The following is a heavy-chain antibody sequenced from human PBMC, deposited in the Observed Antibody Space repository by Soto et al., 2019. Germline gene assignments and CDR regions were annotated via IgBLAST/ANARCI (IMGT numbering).Heavy chain of an antibody. Sequence: LRLSCAASGFTFSSYWMHWVRQAPGKGLVWVSRINSDGSSTSYADSVKGRFTISRDNAKNTLYLQMNSLRAEDTAVYYCARFARSSAFDIWGQGTMVTVSS. CDR1: GFTFSSYW. V-gene: IGHV3-74*01. CDR2: INSDGSST. J-gene: IGHJ3*02. CDR3: ARFARSSAFDI.